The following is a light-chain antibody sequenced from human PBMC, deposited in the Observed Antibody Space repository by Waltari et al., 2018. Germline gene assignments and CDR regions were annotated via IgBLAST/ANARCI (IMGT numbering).Light chain of an antibody. J-gene: IGKJ3*01. Sequence: AIQITQSPSSLSASTGDKVTITCRASQGISNYLAWYQQKPGKAPPLLIYDASTLQRGVPSRFSGSGSGTDFTLTISCLQSEDFATFYCQQYYGYPLTFGPGTKVDVK. CDR3: QQYYGYPLT. CDR2: DAS. V-gene: IGKV1-8*01. CDR1: QGISNY.